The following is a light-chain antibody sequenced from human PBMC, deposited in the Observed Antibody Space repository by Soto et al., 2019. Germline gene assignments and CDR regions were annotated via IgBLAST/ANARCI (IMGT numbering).Light chain of an antibody. Sequence: DIQMTQSPSSLSASVGDRDSITCRASQSISSYLNWYQQKPGKAPKLLIYAASSLQSGVPSRFSGRGSGTYFTLIISSLQPEDFATYYCQQSRTFGQGTKVEIK. V-gene: IGKV1-39*01. CDR3: QQSRT. J-gene: IGKJ2*01. CDR2: AAS. CDR1: QSISSY.